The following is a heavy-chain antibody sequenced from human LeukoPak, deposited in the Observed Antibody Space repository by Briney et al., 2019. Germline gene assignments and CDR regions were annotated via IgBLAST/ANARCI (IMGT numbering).Heavy chain of an antibody. CDR3: VRRFGYDFWSGHAMGYY. CDR2: ISPYNGNT. V-gene: IGHV1-18*01. CDR1: GYNFIIYS. D-gene: IGHD3-3*01. Sequence: ASVMDSCKASGYNFIIYSMNWVRQAPGQGLEWMGWISPYNGNTIYAQKLQGRVTMTTDTSTSTAYMELRSLRSDDTAVYYCVRRFGYDFWSGHAMGYYWGQRTVVTVSS. J-gene: IGHJ4*02.